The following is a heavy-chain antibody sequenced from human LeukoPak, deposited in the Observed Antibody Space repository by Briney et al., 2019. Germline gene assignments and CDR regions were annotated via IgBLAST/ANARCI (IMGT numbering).Heavy chain of an antibody. Sequence: GGSLRLSCAASGFTFSNAWMSWVRQAPGKGLEWVGRIKSKTDGGTTDHAAPVRGRFTISRDDSKNTLYLQMNSLKTEDTAVYYCTTDSPYYYDSSYNAFDIWGQGTMVTVSS. J-gene: IGHJ3*02. CDR1: GFTFSNAW. CDR3: TTDSPYYYDSSYNAFDI. CDR2: IKSKTDGGTT. D-gene: IGHD3-22*01. V-gene: IGHV3-15*01.